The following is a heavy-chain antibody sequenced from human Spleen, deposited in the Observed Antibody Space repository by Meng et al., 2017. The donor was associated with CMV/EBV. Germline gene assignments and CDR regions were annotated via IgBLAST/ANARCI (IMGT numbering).Heavy chain of an antibody. Sequence: GESLKISCAASGFTFSTYTMNWVRQAPGKGLEWVSSISSSTTYISYAGSVKGRFTISRDNAKNSLYLQMNSLRAEDTAVYYCARAKSYCSSTSCYTNWFDPWGQGTLVTVSS. CDR2: ISSSTTYI. CDR1: GFTFSTYT. CDR3: ARAKSYCSSTSCYTNWFDP. J-gene: IGHJ5*02. D-gene: IGHD2-2*01. V-gene: IGHV3-21*01.